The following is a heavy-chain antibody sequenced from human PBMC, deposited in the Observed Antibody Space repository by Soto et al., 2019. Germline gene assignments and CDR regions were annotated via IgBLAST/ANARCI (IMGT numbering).Heavy chain of an antibody. CDR2: ISCCGGST. Sequence: PXGSLILSCEAAGFNFKKFAMGWVRQAPGEGLEWVSGISCCGGSTFYADSVKGRFSLARDDSKNTLSLQLNSLRVEDTAHYYCAKADGEQWLIPHLDTWGQGNQVNVSS. V-gene: IGHV3-23*01. D-gene: IGHD6-19*01. J-gene: IGHJ1*01. CDR1: GFNFKKFA. CDR3: AKADGEQWLIPHLDT.